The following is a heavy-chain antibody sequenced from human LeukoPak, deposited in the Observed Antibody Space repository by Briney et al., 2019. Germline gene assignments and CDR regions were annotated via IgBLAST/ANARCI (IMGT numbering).Heavy chain of an antibody. CDR1: GYTFTSYG. J-gene: IGHJ5*02. CDR3: ARGTCLGDCYWGGNWFDP. V-gene: IGHV1-18*01. CDR2: ISAYNGNT. Sequence: ASVKVSCKASGYTFTSYGISWVRQAPGQGLEWMGWISAYNGNTNYAQKLQGRVTMTSDTSTSTAYMELRSLRSDDTAVYYCARGTCLGDCYWGGNWFDPWGQGTLVTVSS. D-gene: IGHD2-21*02.